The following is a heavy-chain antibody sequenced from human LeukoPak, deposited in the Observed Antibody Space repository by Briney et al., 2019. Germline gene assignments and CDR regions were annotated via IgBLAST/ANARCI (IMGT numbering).Heavy chain of an antibody. D-gene: IGHD2-2*02. CDR1: GFTFSTYG. CDR2: IRYDGSNK. CDR3: AKVVGGYCSSASCYNGLCDY. Sequence: GGSLRLSCAASGFTFSTYGMHWVRQAPGKGLEWVTFIRYDGSNKYYADSVKGRFTISRDNSKNTLYLQMNSLRAEDTAVYYCAKVVGGYCSSASCYNGLCDYWGQATLVTVSS. V-gene: IGHV3-30*02. J-gene: IGHJ4*02.